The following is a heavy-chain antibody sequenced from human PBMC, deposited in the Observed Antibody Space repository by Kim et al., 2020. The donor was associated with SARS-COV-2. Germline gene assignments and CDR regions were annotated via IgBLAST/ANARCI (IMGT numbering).Heavy chain of an antibody. CDR3: ARDFLGAWEEAFDI. V-gene: IGHV3-30*04. CDR2: ISYDGSNK. D-gene: IGHD1-26*01. CDR1: GFTFSSYA. Sequence: GGSLRLSCAASGFTFSSYAMHWVRQAPGKGLEWVAVISYDGSNKYYADSVKGRFTISRDNSKNTLYLQMNSLRAEDTAVYYCARDFLGAWEEAFDIWGQGTMVTVSS. J-gene: IGHJ3*02.